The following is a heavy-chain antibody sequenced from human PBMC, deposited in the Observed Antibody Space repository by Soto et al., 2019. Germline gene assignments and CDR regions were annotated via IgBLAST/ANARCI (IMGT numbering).Heavy chain of an antibody. Sequence: GGSLRLSCAASGFTFSSYSMNWVRQAPGKGLEWVSSISSSSSYIYYADSVKGRFTISRDNAKNSLYLQMNSLRAEDTAVYYCARDSSSGWHDDYWGQGTLVTVSS. CDR3: ARDSSSGWHDDY. D-gene: IGHD6-19*01. J-gene: IGHJ4*02. CDR1: GFTFSSYS. V-gene: IGHV3-21*01. CDR2: ISSSSSYI.